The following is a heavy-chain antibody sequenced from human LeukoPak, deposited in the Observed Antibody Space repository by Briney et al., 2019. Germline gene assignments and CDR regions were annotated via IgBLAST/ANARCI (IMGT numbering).Heavy chain of an antibody. D-gene: IGHD3-16*01. CDR1: GFTFSKAW. CDR2: IKSKTDGGTT. CDR3: TTLPGGYYYYYGMDV. V-gene: IGHV3-15*01. J-gene: IGHJ6*02. Sequence: PGGSLRLSCAASGFTFSKAWMSWVRQAPGKGLEWVGRIKSKTDGGTTDYAAPVKGRFTISRDDSKNTLYLQMNSLKTEDTAVYYCTTLPGGYYYYYGMDVWGQGTTVTVSS.